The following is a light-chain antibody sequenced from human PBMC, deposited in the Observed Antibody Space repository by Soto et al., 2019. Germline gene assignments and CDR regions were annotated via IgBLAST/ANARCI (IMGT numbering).Light chain of an antibody. V-gene: IGKV1-17*01. CDR3: LQYWDYSWT. CDR2: STS. CDR1: QVIGNPY. Sequence: IQMAQSPSYLSASVGDRVTVTCRASQVIGNPYIGWYQQRVGRPPKRLIYSTSALQRGVPWRFSGSGSGTEFRLTIISLQHEDSATYYCLQYWDYSWTFGQGTKVDI. J-gene: IGKJ1*01.